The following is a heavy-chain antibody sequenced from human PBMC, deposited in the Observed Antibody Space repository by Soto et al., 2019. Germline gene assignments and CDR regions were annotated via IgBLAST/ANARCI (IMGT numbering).Heavy chain of an antibody. CDR2: IYYSGST. V-gene: IGHV4-31*03. CDR3: ARDGGYCSGGSCYDY. CDR1: GGSISSGGYY. D-gene: IGHD2-15*01. Sequence: QVQLQESGPGLVKPSQTLSLTCTVSGGSISSGGYYWSWIRQHPGKGLEWIGYIYYSGSTYYNPSLQSRVTISVDTSKNQFSLKLSSVTAADTAVYYCARDGGYCSGGSCYDYWGQGTLVTVSS. J-gene: IGHJ4*02.